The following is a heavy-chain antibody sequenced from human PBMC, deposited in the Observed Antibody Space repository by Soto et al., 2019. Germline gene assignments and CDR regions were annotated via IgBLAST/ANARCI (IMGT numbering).Heavy chain of an antibody. CDR2: INHSGST. Sequence: SETLSLTCAVYGVSFRGYYWSCIRQPPGKGLEWIGEINHSGSTNYNPSLKSRVTISVDTSKNQFSLKLSSVTAADTAVYYCARGRRLTVAGTRWFDPWGQGTLVTVSS. CDR3: ARGRRLTVAGTRWFDP. CDR1: GVSFRGYY. V-gene: IGHV4-34*01. J-gene: IGHJ5*02. D-gene: IGHD6-19*01.